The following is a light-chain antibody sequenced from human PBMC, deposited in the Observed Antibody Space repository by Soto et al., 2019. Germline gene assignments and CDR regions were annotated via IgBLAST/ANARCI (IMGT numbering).Light chain of an antibody. CDR1: SRHVGGYNY. CDR2: DVS. V-gene: IGLV2-14*01. CDR3: SSYTSSSTVV. Sequence: QSPLTQPASVSGSPGESITISCTGTSRHVGGYNYVSWYQQHPGKAPKLMIYDVSNRPSGVSNRFSGSKSGNTASLTISGLQAEDEADYYCSSYTSSSTVVFGGGTKVTVL. J-gene: IGLJ2*01.